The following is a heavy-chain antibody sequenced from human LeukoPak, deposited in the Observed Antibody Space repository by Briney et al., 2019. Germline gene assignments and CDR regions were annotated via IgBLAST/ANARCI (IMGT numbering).Heavy chain of an antibody. D-gene: IGHD6-13*01. J-gene: IGHJ4*02. V-gene: IGHV1-2*04. Sequence: GASVKVSCKASGYTFTGYYMHWVRQAPGQGLEWMGWINPNSGGTNYAQKFQGWVTMTRDTSISTAYMELSRLRSDDTAVYYCARRRAAAGPKPLDYWGQGTLVTVSS. CDR3: ARRRAAAGPKPLDY. CDR2: INPNSGGT. CDR1: GYTFTGYY.